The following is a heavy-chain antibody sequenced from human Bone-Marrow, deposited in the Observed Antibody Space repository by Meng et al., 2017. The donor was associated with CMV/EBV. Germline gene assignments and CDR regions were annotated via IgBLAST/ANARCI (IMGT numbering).Heavy chain of an antibody. CDR2: ISYDGSNK. J-gene: IGHJ6*02. V-gene: IGHV3-30*04. CDR1: GFTFSSYA. CDR3: AMEYYDFLSGYYAPFYYYGMDV. Sequence: GGSLRLSCAAAGFTFSSYAMHWVRQAPGKWLEWVAVISYDGSNKYYADSGKGRFTISRDNYKNTLYLQMNSLRAEDTAVYYCAMEYYDFLSGYYAPFYYYGMDVWGQGTTVTVSS. D-gene: IGHD3-3*01.